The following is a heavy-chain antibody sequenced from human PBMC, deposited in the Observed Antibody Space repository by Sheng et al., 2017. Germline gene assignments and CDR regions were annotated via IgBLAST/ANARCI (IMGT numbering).Heavy chain of an antibody. D-gene: IGHD6-19*01. CDR2: IRYDGSNK. Sequence: QVQLVESGGGVVQPGGSLRLSCAASGFTFSSYGMHWVRQAPGKGLEWVAFIRYDGSNKYYADSVKGRFTISRDNSKNTLYLQMNSLRAEDTAVYYCAKEYGAYSSGWNFDYWAREPW. V-gene: IGHV3-30*02. CDR3: AKEYGAYSSGWNFDY. J-gene: IGHJ4*02. CDR1: GFTFSSYG.